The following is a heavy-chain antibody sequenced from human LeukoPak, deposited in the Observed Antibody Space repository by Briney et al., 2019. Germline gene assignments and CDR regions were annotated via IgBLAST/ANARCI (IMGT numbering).Heavy chain of an antibody. J-gene: IGHJ4*02. D-gene: IGHD6-19*01. CDR3: ARDSHYATSGWDFDY. CDR1: GFTFSSYA. V-gene: IGHV3-23*01. Sequence: PGGSLRLSCAASGFTFSSYAMSWVRQAPGKGLEWDSAISGSDGSAYYADSVKGRFTISRDNSKNTVYLQMNSLRAEDTAVYYCARDSHYATSGWDFDYWGQGTLVTVSS. CDR2: ISGSDGSA.